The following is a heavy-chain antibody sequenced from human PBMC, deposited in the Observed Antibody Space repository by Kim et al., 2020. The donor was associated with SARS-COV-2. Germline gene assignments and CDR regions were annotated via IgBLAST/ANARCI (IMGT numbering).Heavy chain of an antibody. D-gene: IGHD6-13*01. J-gene: IGHJ5*02. Sequence: SEQGRFTISRDNSKNTLYLQMTSLRAEDTSVDFCAKKSGYSSSWYEFDPWGQGTLVTVSS. V-gene: IGHV3-23*01. CDR3: AKKSGYSSSWYEFDP.